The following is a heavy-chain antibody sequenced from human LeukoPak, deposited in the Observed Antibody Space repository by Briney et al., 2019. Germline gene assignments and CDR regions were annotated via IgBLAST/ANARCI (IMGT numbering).Heavy chain of an antibody. CDR2: ISAYNGNT. D-gene: IGHD3-10*01. CDR1: GYTFTNYG. CDR3: ARVVYGSGSFHYYYMDV. J-gene: IGHJ6*03. V-gene: IGHV1-18*01. Sequence: ASVKVSCKASGYTFTNYGISWVRQAPGQGLEWMGWISAYNGNTNYAQKFQGRVTITTDESTSTAYMELSSLRSEDTAVYYCARVVYGSGSFHYYYMDVWGKGTTVTVSS.